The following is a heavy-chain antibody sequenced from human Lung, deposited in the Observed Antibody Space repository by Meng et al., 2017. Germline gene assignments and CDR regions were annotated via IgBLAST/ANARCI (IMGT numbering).Heavy chain of an antibody. CDR2: IDPKSGDT. J-gene: IGHJ4*02. Sequence: QVQLVQAGAEGKTPGASVQVSCKHSVYSFPAYYIHWVRLAPGQGLEWMGHIDPKSGDTRYAQKFQGRVTMTGDTSIGTAYMELTGLRSDDTALHYCARDEDISAAGKLFGDCWGQGTLVTVSS. V-gene: IGHV1-2*06. CDR3: ARDEDISAAGKLFGDC. CDR1: VYSFPAYY. D-gene: IGHD6-13*01.